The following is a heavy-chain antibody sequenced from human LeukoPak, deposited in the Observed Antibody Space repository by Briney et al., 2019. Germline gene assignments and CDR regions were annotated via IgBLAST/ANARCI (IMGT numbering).Heavy chain of an antibody. Sequence: GGSLRLSCAASGFTFSSYEMNWVRQAPGKGLEWVSYITYNSGTIFYADSVKGRFTISRDNAKDSPYLQMSSLRDEDTAVYYCARDSGYSYADDYWGQGTLVTVSS. J-gene: IGHJ4*02. CDR1: GFTFSSYE. V-gene: IGHV3-48*03. CDR3: ARDSGYSYADDY. D-gene: IGHD5-18*01. CDR2: ITYNSGTI.